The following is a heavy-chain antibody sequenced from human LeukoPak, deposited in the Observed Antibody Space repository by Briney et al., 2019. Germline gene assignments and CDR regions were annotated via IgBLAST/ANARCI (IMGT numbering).Heavy chain of an antibody. Sequence: SETLSLTCTVSGGSVSSGSYYWSWIRQPPGKGLEWIGYIYYSGSTNYNPSLKSRVTISVDTSKNQFSLKLSSVTAADTAVYYCARGPVTTGREVDYWGQGTLVTVSP. V-gene: IGHV4-61*01. CDR2: IYYSGST. J-gene: IGHJ4*02. D-gene: IGHD4-17*01. CDR1: GGSVSSGSYY. CDR3: ARGPVTTGREVDY.